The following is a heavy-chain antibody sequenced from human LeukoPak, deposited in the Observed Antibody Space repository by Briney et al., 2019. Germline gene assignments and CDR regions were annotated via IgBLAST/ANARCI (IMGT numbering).Heavy chain of an antibody. D-gene: IGHD3-10*01. V-gene: IGHV1-69*05. CDR3: ARRITPGYYFDY. Sequence: GASVKVSCKASGGTFSSHAISWVRQAPGQGLEWMGRIIPIFGTANYAQKFQGRVTITTDESTSTAYMELSSLRSEDTAVYYCARRITPGYYFDYWGQGTLVTVSS. J-gene: IGHJ4*02. CDR1: GGTFSSHA. CDR2: IIPIFGTA.